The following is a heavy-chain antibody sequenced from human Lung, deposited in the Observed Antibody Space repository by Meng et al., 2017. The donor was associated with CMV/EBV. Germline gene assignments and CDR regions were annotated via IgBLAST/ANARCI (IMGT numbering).Heavy chain of an antibody. CDR1: FSDYY. D-gene: IGHD2-21*01. V-gene: IGHV3-11*04. Sequence: FSDYYMSWIRQAPGKGLEWVSYISSSGSTIYYADSVKGRFTISRDNAKNSLYLQMNSLRAEDTAVYYCARDEVGHCGGDCSPGWFDPWGQGTLVTVSS. CDR3: ARDEVGHCGGDCSPGWFDP. J-gene: IGHJ5*02. CDR2: ISSSGSTI.